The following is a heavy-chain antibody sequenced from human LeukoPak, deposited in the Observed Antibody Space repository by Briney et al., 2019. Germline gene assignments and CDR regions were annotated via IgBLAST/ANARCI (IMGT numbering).Heavy chain of an antibody. J-gene: IGHJ3*02. Sequence: PGRSLRLSCAASGFTFSSYAMHWVRQAPGKGLEWVAVISYDGSNKYYADSVKGRFTISRDNSKNTPYLQMNSLRAEDTAVYYCARDGDPYSGSPRYHAFDIWGQGTMVTVSS. CDR3: ARDGDPYSGSPRYHAFDI. D-gene: IGHD1-26*01. CDR2: ISYDGSNK. V-gene: IGHV3-30-3*01. CDR1: GFTFSSYA.